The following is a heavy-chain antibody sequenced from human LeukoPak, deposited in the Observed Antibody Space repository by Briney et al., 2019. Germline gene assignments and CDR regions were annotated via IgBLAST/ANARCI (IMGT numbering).Heavy chain of an antibody. J-gene: IGHJ5*02. CDR3: ARDRNIYGSDWGNWFDP. V-gene: IGHV3-74*01. CDR2: IVSDGSGT. Sequence: PGGSLRLSCAASEFTFSSYWMHWVRQAPGKGLVWVSRIVSDGSGTTYADSVKGRFTISRDNAKNTLYLRMVSLRAEDTAVYYCARDRNIYGSDWGNWFDPWGQGTLVTVSS. CDR1: EFTFSSYW. D-gene: IGHD7-27*01.